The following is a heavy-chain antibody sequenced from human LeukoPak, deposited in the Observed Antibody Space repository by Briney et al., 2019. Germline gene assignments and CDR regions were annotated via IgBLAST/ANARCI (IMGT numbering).Heavy chain of an antibody. J-gene: IGHJ4*02. Sequence: SETLSLTCAVYGGSFSGYYWSWIRQPPGKGLEWIGEINHSGSTNYNPSLKSRVTISVDTSKNQFSLKLSSVTAADTAVYYCASGPRGTAATDYWGQGTLVTVSS. CDR3: ASGPRGTAATDY. CDR1: GGSFSGYY. D-gene: IGHD2-15*01. CDR2: INHSGST. V-gene: IGHV4-34*01.